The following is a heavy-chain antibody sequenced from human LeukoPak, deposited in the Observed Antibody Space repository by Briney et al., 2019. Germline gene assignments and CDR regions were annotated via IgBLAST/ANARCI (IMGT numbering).Heavy chain of an antibody. CDR1: GFTFSSYA. CDR2: ISGSGGST. CDR3: AKLRYFDWLLRPIDY. D-gene: IGHD3-9*01. Sequence: GGSLRLSCAASGFTFSSYAMSWVRQAPGKGLEWVSAISGSGGSTYYADSVKGRFTISRDNSKNTLYLQMNSLRAEDTAVYYCAKLRYFDWLLRPIDYWGQGTLVTVSS. V-gene: IGHV3-23*01. J-gene: IGHJ4*02.